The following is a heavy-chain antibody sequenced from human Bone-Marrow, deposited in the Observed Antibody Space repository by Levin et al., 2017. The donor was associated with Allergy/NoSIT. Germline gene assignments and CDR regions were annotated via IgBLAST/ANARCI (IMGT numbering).Heavy chain of an antibody. V-gene: IGHV1-18*01. CDR1: GYTFTSYG. D-gene: IGHD4-17*01. CDR2: ISAYNGNT. CDR3: ARDSYGDYIYYYYDGMDV. Sequence: ASVKVSCKASGYTFTSYGISWVRQAPGQGLEWMGWISAYNGNTNYAQKLQGRVTMTTDTSTSTAYMELRSLRSDDTAVYYCARDSYGDYIYYYYDGMDVWGQGTTVTVSS. J-gene: IGHJ6*02.